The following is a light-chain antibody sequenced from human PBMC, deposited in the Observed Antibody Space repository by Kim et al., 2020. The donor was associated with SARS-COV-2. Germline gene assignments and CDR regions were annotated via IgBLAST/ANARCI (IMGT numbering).Light chain of an antibody. CDR2: KAS. Sequence: DVQMTQSPSTLSASVGDRVTITCRASQNINRWLAWYQVKPGKAPKLLIDKASSLDSGVPSRFSGSGSGTEFTLTISSLQPVDFGSYYCQQHNNYPVTFGGGTKVDIK. J-gene: IGKJ4*01. CDR1: QNINRW. V-gene: IGKV1-5*03. CDR3: QQHNNYPVT.